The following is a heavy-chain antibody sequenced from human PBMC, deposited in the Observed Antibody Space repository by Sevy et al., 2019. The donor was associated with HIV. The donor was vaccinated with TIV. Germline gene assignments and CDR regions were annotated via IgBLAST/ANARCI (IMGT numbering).Heavy chain of an antibody. CDR2: ISAYNGNT. J-gene: IGHJ4*02. CDR1: GYTFASYG. CDR3: ARDLGGYGGNSIDY. V-gene: IGHV1-18*01. Sequence: ASVKVSCKASGYTFASYGISWVRQAPGQGLEWMGWISAYNGNTNYAQKLQGRVTMTTDTSTSTAYMELRSLRSDDTAVYYCARDLGGYGGNSIDYWGQGTLVTVSS. D-gene: IGHD2-21*02.